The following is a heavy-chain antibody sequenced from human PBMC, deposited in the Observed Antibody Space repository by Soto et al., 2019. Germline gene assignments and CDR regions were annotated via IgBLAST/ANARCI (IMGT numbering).Heavy chain of an antibody. D-gene: IGHD3-10*01. CDR2: MNPNSGNT. CDR3: ARGAYYYGSGQAVQGWFDP. Sequence: ASVKVSCKASGYTFTSYDINWVRQATGQGLEWIGWMNPNSGNTGYAQKFQGRVTMTRNTSISTAYMELSSLRSEDTAVYYCARGAYYYGSGQAVQGWFDPWGQGTLVTVSS. CDR1: GYTFTSYD. J-gene: IGHJ5*02. V-gene: IGHV1-8*01.